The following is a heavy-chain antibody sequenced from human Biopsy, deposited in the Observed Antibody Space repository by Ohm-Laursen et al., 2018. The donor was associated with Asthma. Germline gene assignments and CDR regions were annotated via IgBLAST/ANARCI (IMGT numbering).Heavy chain of an antibody. Sequence: SDTLSLTCAVYGGSFSNYYWTWIRQPPGKGLEWIGEINHRGSTNYNPSLKSRVTLSVDTSKNQFSVKLRSVTAADTAVYYCARSPYYYGLLGPTRGFGVYAVWGPGTTVTVSS. CDR2: INHRGST. CDR1: GGSFSNYY. J-gene: IGHJ6*02. V-gene: IGHV4-34*01. CDR3: ARSPYYYGLLGPTRGFGVYAV. D-gene: IGHD3-10*01.